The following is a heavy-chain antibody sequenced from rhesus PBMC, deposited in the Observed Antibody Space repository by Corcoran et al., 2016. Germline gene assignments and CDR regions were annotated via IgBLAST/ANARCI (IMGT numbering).Heavy chain of an antibody. V-gene: IGHV4-76*01. CDR1: GYSISSGYD. J-gene: IGHJ6*01. CDR3: ARAGAVIYGLDS. Sequence: QVQLQESGPGVVKPSETLSLTCAVSGYSISSGYDWSWIRQPPGKGLEWIWSIYGSSGSTNYNPSLKKRGTMSKDTSKNQFSLKLSSVTAADTAVYYCARAGAVIYGLDSWGQGVVVTVSS. CDR2: IYGSSGST. D-gene: IGHD1-44*02.